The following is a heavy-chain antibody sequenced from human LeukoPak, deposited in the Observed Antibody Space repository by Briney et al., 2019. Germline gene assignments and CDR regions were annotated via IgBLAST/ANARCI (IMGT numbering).Heavy chain of an antibody. D-gene: IGHD3-22*01. Sequence: GASVKVSCKASGGTFSNYAISWVRQAPGQGLEWMGGIIPIFGSANYAQKFQGRVTITTDESTSTAYMELSSLRFEDTAVYYCARGTMKNYYDSSAWGQGTLVTVSS. V-gene: IGHV1-69*05. CDR2: IIPIFGSA. J-gene: IGHJ4*02. CDR3: ARGTMKNYYDSSA. CDR1: GGTFSNYA.